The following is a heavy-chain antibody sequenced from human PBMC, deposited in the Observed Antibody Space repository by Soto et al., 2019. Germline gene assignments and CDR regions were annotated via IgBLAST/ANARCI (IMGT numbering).Heavy chain of an antibody. J-gene: IGHJ5*02. V-gene: IGHV4-39*01. Sequence: SETLSLTCTVSGGSISSSTYYWGWIRQPPGQGLEWIGNIYYSGSTYYNPSLKGRVTISVDTSKNQFSLKLSSVTAADTAVYYCARTGQGYCSGGICYQYWFDPWGQGTLVTVSS. CDR2: IYYSGST. CDR3: ARTGQGYCSGGICYQYWFDP. D-gene: IGHD2-15*01. CDR1: GGSISSSTYY.